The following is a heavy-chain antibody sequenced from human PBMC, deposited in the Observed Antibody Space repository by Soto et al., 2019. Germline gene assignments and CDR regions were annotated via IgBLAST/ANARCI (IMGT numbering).Heavy chain of an antibody. V-gene: IGHV1-69*12. D-gene: IGHD3-9*01. CDR1: GGTFNNYG. J-gene: IGHJ5*02. CDR2: IIPMFGTT. CDR3: AGEIGGTGLHL. Sequence: QVQLVQSGAEVKKPGSSVKVSCRTSGGTFNNYGFSWVRQSPGQGLEWMGGIIPMFGTTNYGQIFQGRLTITADESTSTASMELSSLKPEDTAVYYCAGEIGGTGLHLWGQGTLVTVSS.